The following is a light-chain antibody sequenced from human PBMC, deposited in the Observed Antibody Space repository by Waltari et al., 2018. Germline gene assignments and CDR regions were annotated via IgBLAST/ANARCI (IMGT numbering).Light chain of an antibody. CDR1: QDIDIF. V-gene: IGKV1-5*03. Sequence: DIQMTQSPSTLSASVGDRVTITCRASQDIDIFLAWYQQKPGEAPNLLMYEASDLADGVPVRFSAYGSGTEFTLTISSLQSEDFAVYYCQQYNSWPLTFGGGTKVEIK. CDR2: EAS. CDR3: QQYNSWPLT. J-gene: IGKJ4*01.